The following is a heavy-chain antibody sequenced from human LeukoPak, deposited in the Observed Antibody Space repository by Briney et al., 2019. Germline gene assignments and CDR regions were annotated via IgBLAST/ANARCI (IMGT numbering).Heavy chain of an antibody. CDR3: ARRARYIGIQH. CDR2: IINGRTT. D-gene: IGHD1-1*01. J-gene: IGHJ1*01. CDR1: GVSFSGYY. Sequence: SETLSLTCAVYGVSFSGYYWSWIRQPPGKGLEWIGEIINGRTTYYDPSLKSRVTISIDTSKIQFSLELTSVTAADTAVYYCARRARYIGIQHWGQGTLVTVSS. V-gene: IGHV4-34*12.